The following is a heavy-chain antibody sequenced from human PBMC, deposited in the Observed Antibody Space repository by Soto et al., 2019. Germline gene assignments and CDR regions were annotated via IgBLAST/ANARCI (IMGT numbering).Heavy chain of an antibody. CDR2: IYHSGST. V-gene: IGHV4-4*02. D-gene: IGHD4-17*01. J-gene: IGHJ6*02. CDR3: ARDRTVTTSDYYYGMDV. Sequence: QVQLQESGPGLVKPSGTLSLTCAVSGGSISSSNWWSWVRQPPGKGLEWIGEIYHSGSTNYNPSLKSRVTISVDMSNNQFSLKLSSVTAADTAVYYCARDRTVTTSDYYYGMDVWGPGTAVTVSS. CDR1: GGSISSSNW.